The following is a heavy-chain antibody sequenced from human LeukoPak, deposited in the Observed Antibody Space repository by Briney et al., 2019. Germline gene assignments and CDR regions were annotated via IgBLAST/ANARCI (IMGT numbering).Heavy chain of an antibody. CDR2: ISGSGGTT. CDR1: GFTFSSYV. V-gene: IGHV3-23*01. D-gene: IGHD3-10*01. J-gene: IGHJ5*02. CDR3: AKDRGSGSYEVNWFDP. Sequence: PGGSLRLSCAASGFTFSSYVMSWVRQAPGKGLDWVSVISGSGGTTYYADSVKGRFTISRDNSKNTLYLQMNSLRAEDTAVYYCAKDRGSGSYEVNWFDPWGQGTLVTVSS.